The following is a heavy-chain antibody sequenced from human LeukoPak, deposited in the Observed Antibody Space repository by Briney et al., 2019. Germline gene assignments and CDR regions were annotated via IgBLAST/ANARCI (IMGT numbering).Heavy chain of an antibody. CDR1: GFTFSNYW. J-gene: IGHJ4*02. Sequence: GGSLRLSCAASGFTFSNYWMHWVRQAPGKGLVWVSHLDIDGSSINYADSVKGRFTISRDNAKNTVYLQMNSLRAEDTAVYYCARESWGGAIHVYDYWGQGTLVTVSS. CDR2: LDIDGSSI. D-gene: IGHD3-10*01. V-gene: IGHV3-74*01. CDR3: ARESWGGAIHVYDY.